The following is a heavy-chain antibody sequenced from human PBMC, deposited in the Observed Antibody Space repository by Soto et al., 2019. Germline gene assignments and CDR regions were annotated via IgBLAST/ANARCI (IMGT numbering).Heavy chain of an antibody. CDR2: INHSGST. CDR1: GGSFSGYY. CDR3: ARGLERPYSSAAAGYDY. Sequence: SETLSLTCAVYGGSFSGYYWSWIRQPPGKGLEWIGEINHSGSTNYNPSLKSRVTISVDTSKNQFSLKLSSVTAADTAVYYCARGLERPYSSAAAGYDYWGQGTLVTVSS. V-gene: IGHV4-34*01. D-gene: IGHD6-13*01. J-gene: IGHJ4*02.